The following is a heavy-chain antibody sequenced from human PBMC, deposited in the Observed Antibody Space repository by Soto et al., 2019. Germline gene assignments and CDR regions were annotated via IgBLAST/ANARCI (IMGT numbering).Heavy chain of an antibody. CDR3: ARPPRLGHSSGRPYYYYYMDV. Sequence: GGSLRLSCAASGFTFSSYSMNWVRQAPGKGLEWVSSISSSSSYIYYADSVKGRFTISRDNAKNSLYLQMNSLRAEDTAVYYCARPPRLGHSSGRPYYYYYMDVWGKGTTVTVSS. CDR1: GFTFSSYS. V-gene: IGHV3-21*01. J-gene: IGHJ6*03. CDR2: ISSSSSYI. D-gene: IGHD6-19*01.